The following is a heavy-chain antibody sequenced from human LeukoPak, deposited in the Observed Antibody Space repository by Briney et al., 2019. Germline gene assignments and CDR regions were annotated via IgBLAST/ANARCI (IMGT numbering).Heavy chain of an antibody. J-gene: IGHJ4*02. CDR1: GFTFDDYT. Sequence: GGSLRLSCAASGFTFDDYTMHWVRQAPGKGLEWVSLFSWDGGSKYYADSVKGRFTISRDNSKKSLYLQMNSLRTEDTALYYCTKETESQRSFDNWGQGTLVTVSS. CDR3: TKETESQRSFDN. V-gene: IGHV3-43*01. CDR2: FSWDGGSK. D-gene: IGHD5-24*01.